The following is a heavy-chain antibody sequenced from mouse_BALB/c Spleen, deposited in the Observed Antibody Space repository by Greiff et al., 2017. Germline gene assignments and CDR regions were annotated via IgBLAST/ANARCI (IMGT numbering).Heavy chain of an antibody. J-gene: IGHJ4*01. CDR1: GYTFTSYW. Sequence: VQLQQPGAELVRPGASVKLSCKASGYTFTSYWINWVKQRPGQGLEWIGNIYPSDSYTNYNQKFKDKATLTVDKSSSTAYMQLSSPTSEDSAVYYCTYGNYGNAMDYWGQGTSVTVSS. V-gene: IGHV1-69*02. CDR2: IYPSDSYT. D-gene: IGHD2-1*01. CDR3: TYGNYGNAMDY.